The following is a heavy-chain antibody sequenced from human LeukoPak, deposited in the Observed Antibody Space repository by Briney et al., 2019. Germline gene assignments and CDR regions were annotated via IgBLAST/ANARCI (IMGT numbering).Heavy chain of an antibody. J-gene: IGHJ6*03. CDR1: GFTFNSYW. CDR3: AKRATVTTTYNYYYMDV. D-gene: IGHD4-17*01. Sequence: GGSLRLSCAASGFTFNSYWMSGVRQAPGKGLEWVSGIRGSGRIANLADSVQGRFTISRDNSKNTLYLQMNSLRAEDSAIYYCAKRATVTTTYNYYYMDVWGKGTTVIVSS. V-gene: IGHV3-23*01. CDR2: IRGSGRIA.